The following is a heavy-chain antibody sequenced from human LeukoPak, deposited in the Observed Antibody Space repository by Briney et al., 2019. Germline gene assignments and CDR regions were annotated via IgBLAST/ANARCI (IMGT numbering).Heavy chain of an antibody. J-gene: IGHJ3*02. Sequence: LSLTCTVSGDSISSSSYYWGWFRQAPGKGLEWVSYISNSGSTIYYADSVKGRSTISRDNAKKSLYLQMKSLRAEDTAVYYCARSLFWDILTPGAFDIWGQGTMVTVSS. CDR2: ISNSGSTI. V-gene: IGHV3-48*03. CDR1: GDSISSSSYY. CDR3: ARSLFWDILTPGAFDI. D-gene: IGHD3-9*01.